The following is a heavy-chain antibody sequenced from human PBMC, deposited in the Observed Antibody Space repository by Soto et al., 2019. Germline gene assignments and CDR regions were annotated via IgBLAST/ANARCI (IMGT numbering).Heavy chain of an antibody. CDR2: IIPILGSA. CDR3: ASRERVDAFDI. V-gene: IGHV1-69*01. J-gene: IGHJ3*02. Sequence: QMQLVQSGAEVKKPGSSVKVSCKASEGTLISNAISWVRQAPGQGLEWMGGIIPILGSANYAQKFQDSVTITADESTSTTYMELNSLRSEDAAVYYCASRERVDAFDIWGQGTMVTVSS. CDR1: EGTLISNA. D-gene: IGHD1-26*01.